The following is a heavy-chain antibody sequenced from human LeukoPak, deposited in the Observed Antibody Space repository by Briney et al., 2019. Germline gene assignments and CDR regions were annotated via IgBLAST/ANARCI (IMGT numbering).Heavy chain of an antibody. Sequence: SGASLRLSCAASGFTFSSYAMSWVRQAPGKGLEWVSAISGSGGSTYYADSVKGRFTISRDNSKNTLYLQMNSLRAEDTAVYYCAKVGLDWNEVDYWGQGTLVTVSS. CDR1: GFTFSSYA. J-gene: IGHJ4*02. D-gene: IGHD1-1*01. V-gene: IGHV3-23*01. CDR3: AKVGLDWNEVDY. CDR2: ISGSGGST.